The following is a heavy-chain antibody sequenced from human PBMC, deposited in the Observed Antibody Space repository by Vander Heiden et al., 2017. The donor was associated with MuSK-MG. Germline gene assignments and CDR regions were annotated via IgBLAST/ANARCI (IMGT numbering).Heavy chain of an antibody. D-gene: IGHD6-19*01. CDR2: ISTSGTYI. Sequence: EVQLVESGGGLVKPGGSLRLSCAASGFTFSSYSMNWVRQAPGKGLEWVSSISTSGTYIYYADSVKGRFSISRDNAKNSLYLQMGSLRAEDTAVYYCARYRSSGWDPPRGGDYWGQGTLVTVSS. CDR3: ARYRSSGWDPPRGGDY. CDR1: GFTFSSYS. J-gene: IGHJ4*02. V-gene: IGHV3-21*01.